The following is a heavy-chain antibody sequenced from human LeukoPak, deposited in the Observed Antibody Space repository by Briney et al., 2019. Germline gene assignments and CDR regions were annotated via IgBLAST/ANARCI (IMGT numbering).Heavy chain of an antibody. V-gene: IGHV3-48*02. D-gene: IGHD5-24*01. CDR2: ITGSSSTI. CDR3: AKTFSAEMATNFDY. CDR1: GFTFSSYA. Sequence: GGSLRLSCAASGFTFSSYAMSWVRQAPGKGLEWVSYITGSSSTIYYADSVKGRLTIFRDNAKNSLYLQMNSLRDEDTAVYFCAKTFSAEMATNFDYWGQGTLVTVSS. J-gene: IGHJ4*02.